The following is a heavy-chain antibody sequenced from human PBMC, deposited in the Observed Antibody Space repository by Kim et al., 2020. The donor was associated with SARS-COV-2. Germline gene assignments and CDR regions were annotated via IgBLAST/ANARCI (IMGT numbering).Heavy chain of an antibody. CDR1: GFTFSNYW. J-gene: IGHJ5*02. V-gene: IGHV3-74*01. CDR2: INSDGGDT. Sequence: GSLRLSCEASGFTFSNYWMNWVRQCPGKGLVWVSRINSDGGDTHYADSVKCRFTISRDNAENTLHLQLNSLGVEDTAIYYCARGTFQQGFDPWGQETLVTVSS. CDR3: ARGTFQQGFDP.